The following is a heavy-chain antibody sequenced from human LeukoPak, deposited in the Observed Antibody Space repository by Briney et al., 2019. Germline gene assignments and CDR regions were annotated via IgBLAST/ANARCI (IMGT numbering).Heavy chain of an antibody. D-gene: IGHD5-12*01. CDR1: GFTFSSYG. CDR3: RGGLRDYIDY. CDR2: ISYDGSNK. J-gene: IGHJ4*02. Sequence: GGSLRLSCAAAGFTFSSYGMHWVRQAPGKGLEWVAVISYDGSNKYYADSVKGRFTISRDNSKNTLYLQMNSLRAEDTAVYYRRGGLRDYIDYWGQGTLVTVSS. V-gene: IGHV3-30*03.